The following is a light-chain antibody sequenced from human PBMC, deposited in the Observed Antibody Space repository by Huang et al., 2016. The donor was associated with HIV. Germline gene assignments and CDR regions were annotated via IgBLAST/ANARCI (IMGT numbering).Light chain of an antibody. V-gene: IGKV1-39*01. J-gene: IGKJ3*01. CDR2: GTS. CDR1: QSIGNS. CDR3: QQSYTSPRVS. Sequence: DIRMTQSPSSQSASVGDRVTISCRASQSIGNSLNWFQQKPGKAPKLLIFGTSNLQSGVPSRFSGSGSGTDFTLTITSLQPEDFATYSCQQSYTSPRVSFGPGTKVN.